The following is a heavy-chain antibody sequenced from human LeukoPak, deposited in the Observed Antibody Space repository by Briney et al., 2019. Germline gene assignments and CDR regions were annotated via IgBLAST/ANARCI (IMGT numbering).Heavy chain of an antibody. V-gene: IGHV3-23*01. CDR1: GFTFSSYA. D-gene: IGHD2-2*01. CDR2: ISGSGGST. J-gene: IGHJ4*02. Sequence: GGSLRLSCAASGFTFSSYAMHWVRQAPGKGLEWVSAISGSGGSTYYADSVKGRFTISRDNSKNTLYLQMNSLRAEDTAVYYCAKGRGVYCSSTSCYRYFDYWGQGTLVTVSS. CDR3: AKGRGVYCSSTSCYRYFDY.